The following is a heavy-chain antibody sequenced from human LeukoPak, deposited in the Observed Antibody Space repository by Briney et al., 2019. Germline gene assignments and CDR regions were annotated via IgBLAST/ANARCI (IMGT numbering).Heavy chain of an antibody. CDR3: AKDFYGGNSGNYMDV. CDR1: GFTFDDYA. D-gene: IGHD4-23*01. J-gene: IGHJ6*03. CDR2: ISWNSGSI. V-gene: IGHV3-9*01. Sequence: GGSLRLSCATSGFTFDDYAMHWVRQAPGKGLEWVSHISWNSGSIGYADSVKGRLTISRDNAKNFLYLQMNSLRDEDTALYYCAKDFYGGNSGNYMDVWGKGTTVTISS.